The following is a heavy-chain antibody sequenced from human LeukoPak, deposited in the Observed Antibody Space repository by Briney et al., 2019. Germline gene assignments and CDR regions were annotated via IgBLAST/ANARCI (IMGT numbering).Heavy chain of an antibody. Sequence: SETLSLTCAVYGGSFSGYYWSWIRQPPGKGLEWIGEINHSGSTNYNPSLKSRVTISVDTSENQFSLKLSSVTAADTAVYYCARVFPGYSYGFYQYYGMDVWGQGTTVTVSS. CDR2: INHSGST. J-gene: IGHJ6*02. D-gene: IGHD5-18*01. CDR3: ARVFPGYSYGFYQYYGMDV. CDR1: GGSFSGYY. V-gene: IGHV4-34*01.